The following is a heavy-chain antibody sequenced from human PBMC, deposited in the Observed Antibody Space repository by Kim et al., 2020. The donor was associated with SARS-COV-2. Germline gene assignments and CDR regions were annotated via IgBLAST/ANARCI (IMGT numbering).Heavy chain of an antibody. CDR3: AKALIAEGGSVSAGMDV. J-gene: IGHJ6*02. CDR1: GFSFNNYG. V-gene: IGHV3-23*01. Sequence: GGSLRLSCAASGFSFNNYGMSWVRQAPGKGLEWVSGISGSGSRTHYADSVKGRFTISRDNSKNTLYLQMNSLRAEDTAVYYCAKALIAEGGSVSAGMDVWGQGTTVTVSS. CDR2: ISGSGSRT. D-gene: IGHD6-13*01.